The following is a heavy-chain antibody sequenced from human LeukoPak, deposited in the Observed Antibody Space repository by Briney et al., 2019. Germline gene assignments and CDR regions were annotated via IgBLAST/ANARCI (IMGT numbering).Heavy chain of an antibody. Sequence: SETLSLTCTVSGGSISSYSWSWIRQPPGKGLEWIGHIYYSGGTNYNPSLKSRVTVSVDTSKNQFSLKLTPVTAADPAVHSCAGDRPWVANYWGQGTLVTVSP. V-gene: IGHV4-59*01. CDR2: IYYSGGT. CDR3: AGDRPWVANY. J-gene: IGHJ4*02. D-gene: IGHD6-6*01. CDR1: GGSISSYS.